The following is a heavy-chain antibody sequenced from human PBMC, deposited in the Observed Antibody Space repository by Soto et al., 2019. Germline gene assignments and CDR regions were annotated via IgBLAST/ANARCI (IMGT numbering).Heavy chain of an antibody. V-gene: IGHV3-23*01. J-gene: IGHJ4*02. Sequence: EVQLLESGGGLVQPGGSLRLSCAASGFTFSSYAMSWVRQAPGKGLELVAAISGSGGSTYYADSVKGRFTISRDNSKNTLYLQINSLRAEDTAVYYCAIYLYGDGYNWGHFDYWGQGTLVTVSS. CDR2: ISGSGGST. CDR3: AIYLYGDGYNWGHFDY. CDR1: GFTFSSYA. D-gene: IGHD5-12*01.